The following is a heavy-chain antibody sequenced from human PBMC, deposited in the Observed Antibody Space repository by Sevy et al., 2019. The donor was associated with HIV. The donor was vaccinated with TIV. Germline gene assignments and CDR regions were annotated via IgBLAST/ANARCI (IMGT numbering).Heavy chain of an antibody. J-gene: IGHJ4*02. CDR2: INPNSGGT. CDR1: GYTFTGYY. D-gene: IGHD5-12*01. CDR3: ARDAGYTTKFHPLH. Sequence: ASVKVSCKASGYTFTGYYMHWVRQAPGQGLEWMGWINPNSGGTNYAQKFQGRVTMTRDTSISTAYMELSRLRSDDTAVYYCARDAGYTTKFHPLHWGQGTLVTVSS. V-gene: IGHV1-2*02.